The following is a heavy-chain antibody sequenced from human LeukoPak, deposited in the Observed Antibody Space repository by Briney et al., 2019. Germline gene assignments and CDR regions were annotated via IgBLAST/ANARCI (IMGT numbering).Heavy chain of an antibody. CDR2: ISGSGGST. CDR3: AKGTYSSSPRDY. CDR1: GFTFTNFA. J-gene: IGHJ4*02. Sequence: GGSLRLSCAASGFTFTNFAMSWVRQAPGEGLEWVSAISGSGGSTYYAGSVKGRFTISRDNSKNTLYLQMNSLRAEDTAVYYCAKGTYSSSPRDYWGQGTLVTVSS. D-gene: IGHD6-6*01. V-gene: IGHV3-23*01.